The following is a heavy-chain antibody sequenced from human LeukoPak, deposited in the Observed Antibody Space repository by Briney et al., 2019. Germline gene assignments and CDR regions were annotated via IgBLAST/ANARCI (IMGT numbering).Heavy chain of an antibody. CDR2: IVVGSGNT. D-gene: IGHD1-1*01. Sequence: ASVKVSCKASGFTFSSSAVQWVRQARGQRLEWIGWIVVGSGNTNYAQKFQERVTITRDMSTSTAYMELSSLRSEDTAVYYCAADSAWIYYYHYMDVWGKGTTVTVSS. CDR1: GFTFSSSA. J-gene: IGHJ6*03. V-gene: IGHV1-58*01. CDR3: AADSAWIYYYHYMDV.